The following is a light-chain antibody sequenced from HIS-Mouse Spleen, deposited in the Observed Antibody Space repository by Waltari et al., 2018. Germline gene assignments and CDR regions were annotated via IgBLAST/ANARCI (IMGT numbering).Light chain of an antibody. V-gene: IGLV2-11*01. CDR1: SSDVGSNNY. CDR2: DVS. CDR3: CSYAGSYTLGV. Sequence: HSALTQPRSVSESPGQSVTISCTRTSSDVGSNNYVSWYQQHPGNAPNPMIYDVSKRPSGVPDRFSGSKSSNSASLTISGLQAEDEAEYYCCSYAGSYTLGVFGTGTKVTVL. J-gene: IGLJ1*01.